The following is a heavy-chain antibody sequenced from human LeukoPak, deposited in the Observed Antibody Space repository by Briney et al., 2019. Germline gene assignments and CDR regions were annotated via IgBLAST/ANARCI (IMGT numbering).Heavy chain of an antibody. CDR3: ARVPLYYYYMDV. Sequence: ASVKVSCKASGYTFTGYYMHWVRQAPGQGLEWMGWINPNSGGTNYAQKFQGRVTMTRDTSISTAYMELSRLRSDDTAVYCCARVPLYYYYMDVWGKGTTVTVSS. CDR1: GYTFTGYY. J-gene: IGHJ6*03. CDR2: INPNSGGT. V-gene: IGHV1-2*02.